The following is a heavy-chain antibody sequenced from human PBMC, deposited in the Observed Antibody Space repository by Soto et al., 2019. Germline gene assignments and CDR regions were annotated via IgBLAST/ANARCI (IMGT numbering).Heavy chain of an antibody. J-gene: IGHJ4*02. Sequence: APVKVSCKASGYILSSYNMHWVRQAPGQGLEWMGMINPSGGRTSYAQKFHDRVTMTRDTSTNTVYMELSSLKSDDTALYYCARTYCAADCPRRDFDYWGQGTLVTVSS. CDR2: INPSGGRT. CDR1: GYILSSYN. CDR3: ARTYCAADCPRRDFDY. D-gene: IGHD2-21*02. V-gene: IGHV1-46*01.